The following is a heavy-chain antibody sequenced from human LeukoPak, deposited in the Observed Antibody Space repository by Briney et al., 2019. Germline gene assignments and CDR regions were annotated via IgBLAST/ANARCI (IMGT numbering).Heavy chain of an antibody. D-gene: IGHD2-2*01. J-gene: IGHJ4*02. Sequence: ASVKVSCKASGYTFTSYGISWVRQAPGQGLEWMGWISAYNGNTNYAQKLQGRVTMTTDTSTSTAYMELRSPRSDDTAVYYCARSPIVVVPAATPIFDYWGQGTLVTVSS. CDR2: ISAYNGNT. CDR1: GYTFTSYG. V-gene: IGHV1-18*01. CDR3: ARSPIVVVPAATPIFDY.